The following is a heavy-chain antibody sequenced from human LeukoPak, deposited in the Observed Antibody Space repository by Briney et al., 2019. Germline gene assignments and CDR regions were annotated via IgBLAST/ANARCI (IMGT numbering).Heavy chain of an antibody. D-gene: IGHD3-22*01. CDR2: IWYDGTNK. CDR1: GFTFSNYG. Sequence: GGSLRLSCAASGFTFSNYGTHWVRQAPGKGLEWVAVIWYDGTNKYYVDSVKGRFTISRDNSKNTLYLQMNSLRDVDTAVYYCAKHRFESGGYHSTDWGQGTLVTVSS. J-gene: IGHJ4*02. CDR3: AKHRFESGGYHSTD. V-gene: IGHV3-33*06.